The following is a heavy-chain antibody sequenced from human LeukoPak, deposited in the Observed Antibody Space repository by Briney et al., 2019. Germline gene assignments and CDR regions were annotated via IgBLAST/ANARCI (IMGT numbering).Heavy chain of an antibody. J-gene: IGHJ4*02. CDR3: ARVEKYYYDSSGYNDY. CDR2: ISSSSSYI. D-gene: IGHD3-22*01. CDR1: GFTFSSYS. Sequence: KPGGSLRLSCAGSGFTFSSYSMNWVRQAPGKGLEWVSSISSSSSYIDYADSVKGRFTISRDNAKNSLYLQMNSLRAEDTAVYYCARVEKYYYDSSGYNDYWGQGTLVTVSS. V-gene: IGHV3-21*01.